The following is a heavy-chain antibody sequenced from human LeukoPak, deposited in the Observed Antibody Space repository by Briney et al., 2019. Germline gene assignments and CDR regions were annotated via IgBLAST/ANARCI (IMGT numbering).Heavy chain of an antibody. Sequence: ASVKVSCKASGYTFTGYYMHWVRQAPGQGLEWMGWINPNSGGTNYAQKFQGWVTMTRDTSISTAYMELSRLRSDDTAVYYCARGGPTHLGVPRPDYYYHGMDVWGQGTTVTVSS. CDR1: GYTFTGYY. CDR2: INPNSGGT. D-gene: IGHD3-16*01. V-gene: IGHV1-2*04. J-gene: IGHJ6*02. CDR3: ARGGPTHLGVPRPDYYYHGMDV.